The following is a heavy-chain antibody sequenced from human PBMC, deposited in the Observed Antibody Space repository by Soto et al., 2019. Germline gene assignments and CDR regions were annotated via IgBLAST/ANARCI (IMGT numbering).Heavy chain of an antibody. CDR1: GGSISSGGYY. CDR2: IYYSKST. Sequence: QVQLQESGPGLVKPSQTLSLTCTVSGGSISSGGYYWSWIRQHPGKGLEWIGYIYYSKSTYYNPSLKSRVTRPLDTSKNQFSPKLTSVTAADTTVYYCARSVFPWGQGTMVTVSS. CDR3: ARSVFP. V-gene: IGHV4-31*03. J-gene: IGHJ5*02.